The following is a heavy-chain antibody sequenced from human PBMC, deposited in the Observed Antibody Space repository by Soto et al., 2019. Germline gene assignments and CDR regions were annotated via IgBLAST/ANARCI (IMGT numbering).Heavy chain of an antibody. CDR1: GGAISLYY. CDR2: IYYSGST. V-gene: IGHV4-59*08. Sequence: PSETLSLTCTVSGGAISLYYWSWIRQPPGKGLEWIGYIYYSGSTNYNPSLRSRVTMSVDTSKNQFSLKLSSVTAADTAVYYCARGYYYDTSGTFDDWGQGTLVTVAS. J-gene: IGHJ4*02. D-gene: IGHD3-22*01. CDR3: ARGYYYDTSGTFDD.